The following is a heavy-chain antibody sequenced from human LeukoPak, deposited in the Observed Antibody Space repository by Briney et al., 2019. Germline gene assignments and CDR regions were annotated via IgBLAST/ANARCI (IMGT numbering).Heavy chain of an antibody. V-gene: IGHV3-9*01. CDR2: ISWNSGSI. D-gene: IGHD3-22*01. Sequence: GRSLRLSCAASGFTFDDYAMHWVRQAPGKGLEWVSGISWNSGSIGYADSVKGRFTISRDNAKNSLYLQMNSLTSEDTAVYYCATGWHYSDTSGYYHWGQGTPVTVSS. CDR1: GFTFDDYA. CDR3: ATGWHYSDTSGYYH. J-gene: IGHJ5*02.